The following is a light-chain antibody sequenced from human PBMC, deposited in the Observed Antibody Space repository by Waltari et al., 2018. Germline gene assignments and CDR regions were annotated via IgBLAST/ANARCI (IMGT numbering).Light chain of an antibody. V-gene: IGKV3-20*01. CDR2: GAS. CDR1: QSVSRT. Sequence: EIVLKPSPGTLSLSQGEGATLSCRASQSVSRTLAWYQQKPGQAPKLLIYGASIRATGIPDRFTGSGSGTDFSLTISSLEPEDFAIYFCQHYVRLPATFGQGTKVEIK. J-gene: IGKJ1*01. CDR3: QHYVRLPAT.